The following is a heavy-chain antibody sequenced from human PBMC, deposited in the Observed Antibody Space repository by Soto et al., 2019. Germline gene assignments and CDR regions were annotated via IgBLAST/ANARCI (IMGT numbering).Heavy chain of an antibody. D-gene: IGHD3-16*01. CDR2: ISGFNGNT. CDR1: CYTFNFYG. CDR3: ARIGVSSGHESPDFDS. Sequence: APVKVSCKASCYTFNFYGITLLRQAPGQGLECMGWISGFNGNTNYAADLQGRVTMTTDTSTSTAYMELRGLRSDDTAVYYCARIGVSSGHESPDFDSWGQGTLVTSPQ. J-gene: IGHJ4*02. V-gene: IGHV1-18*01.